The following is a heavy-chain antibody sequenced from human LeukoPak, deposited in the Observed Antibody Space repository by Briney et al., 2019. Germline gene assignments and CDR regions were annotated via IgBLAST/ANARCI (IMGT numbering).Heavy chain of an antibody. Sequence: GASVKVSCKASGGTFSSYAISWVRQAPGQGLEWMGGIIPIFGTANYAQKFQGRVTMTRDTSTSTVYMELSSLRSEDTAVYYCARNLYYELNYFDYWGQGTLVTVSS. D-gene: IGHD1-26*01. CDR1: GGTFSSYA. V-gene: IGHV1-69*05. CDR2: IIPIFGTA. CDR3: ARNLYYELNYFDY. J-gene: IGHJ4*02.